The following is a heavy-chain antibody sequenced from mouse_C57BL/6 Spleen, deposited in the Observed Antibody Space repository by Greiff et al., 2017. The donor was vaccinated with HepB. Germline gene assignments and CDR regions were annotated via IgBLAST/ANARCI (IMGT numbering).Heavy chain of an antibody. CDR2: IYPGDGDT. D-gene: IGHD3-2*02. CDR1: GYAFSSYW. CDR3: ARGTDQAAVDY. Sequence: QVQLQQSGAELVKPGASVKISCKASGYAFSSYWMNWVKQRPGKGLEWIGQIYPGDGDTNYNGKFKGKATLTADKSSSTAYMQLSSLTSEDSAVYCCARGTDQAAVDYWGQGTSVTVSS. V-gene: IGHV1-80*01. J-gene: IGHJ4*01.